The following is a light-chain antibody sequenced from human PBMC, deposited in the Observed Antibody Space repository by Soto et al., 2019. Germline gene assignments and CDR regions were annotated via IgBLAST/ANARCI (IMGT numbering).Light chain of an antibody. Sequence: EIVMTQSPATLSVSPGERATLSCRASQSVNSNLAWYQQKPGQAPRLLIYGASTRVTGVPARFNGSGSGTEFTISISSLQSEDFAVYYCQHYNDWPFFGPGTKVDIK. CDR2: GAS. J-gene: IGKJ3*01. CDR1: QSVNSN. V-gene: IGKV3-15*01. CDR3: QHYNDWPF.